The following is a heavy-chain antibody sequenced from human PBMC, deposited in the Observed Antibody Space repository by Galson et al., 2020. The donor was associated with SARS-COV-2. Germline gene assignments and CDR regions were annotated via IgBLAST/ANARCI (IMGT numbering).Heavy chain of an antibody. D-gene: IGHD2-8*01. J-gene: IGHJ6*02. V-gene: IGHV3-53*01. CDR1: GFTVSSNY. Sequence: GESLKISCAASGFTVSSNYMSWVRQAPGKGLEWVSVIYSGGSTYYADSVKGRFTISRDNSKNTLYLQMNSLRAEDTAVYYCARELISFTRGMDVWGQGTTVTVSS. CDR3: ARELISFTRGMDV. CDR2: IYSGGST.